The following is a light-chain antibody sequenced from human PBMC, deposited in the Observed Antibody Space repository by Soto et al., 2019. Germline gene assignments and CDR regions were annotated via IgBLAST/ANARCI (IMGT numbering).Light chain of an antibody. V-gene: IGLV2-23*01. CDR2: EGS. CDR1: SXDLGSYNL. CDR3: CSYAGSSTFV. J-gene: IGLJ1*01. Sequence: QSALTQPVSVSGSPGQSITLSCTGTSXDLGSYNLVSWYQQHPGKAPKLMIYEGSKRPSGVSYRFSGSKSGNTASLTISGLQTEDEADYYCCSYAGSSTFVFGTGTKVIIL.